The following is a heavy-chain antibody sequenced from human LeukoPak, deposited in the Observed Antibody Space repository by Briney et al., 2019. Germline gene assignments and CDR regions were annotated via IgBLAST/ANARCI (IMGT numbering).Heavy chain of an antibody. CDR1: GFTFSTYA. Sequence: GGSLRLSCAASGFTFSTYAVNWVRQAPGKGLEWVSAITGSGGATYYADSVKGRFTISRDNSKNTLYLQMSSLRAEDTAVYYCARDLYYYDSSGYNYWGQGTLVTVSS. J-gene: IGHJ4*02. CDR3: ARDLYYYDSSGYNY. CDR2: ITGSGGAT. V-gene: IGHV3-23*01. D-gene: IGHD3-22*01.